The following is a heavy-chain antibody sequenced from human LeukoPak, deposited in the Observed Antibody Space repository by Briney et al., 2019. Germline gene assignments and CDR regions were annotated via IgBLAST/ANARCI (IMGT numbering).Heavy chain of an antibody. CDR2: ISGSGGST. J-gene: IGHJ4*02. V-gene: IGHV3-23*01. Sequence: GGSLRLSCAASGFTFSSYAMSWVRQAPGKGLEWVLAISGSGGSTYYADSVKGRFTISRDNSKNTLYLQMNSLRAEDTAVYYCAKNYYYDSSGPILPDYWGQGTLVTVSS. CDR3: AKNYYYDSSGPILPDY. CDR1: GFTFSSYA. D-gene: IGHD3-22*01.